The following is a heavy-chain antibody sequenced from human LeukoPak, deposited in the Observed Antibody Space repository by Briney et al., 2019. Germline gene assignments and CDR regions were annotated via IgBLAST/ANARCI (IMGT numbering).Heavy chain of an antibody. V-gene: IGHV4-59*01. Sequence: SETLSLTCTVSGGSISSYYWSWIRQPPGKGLEWIGYIYYSGSTNYNPSLKSRVTISVDTSKNQFSLKLSSVTAADTAVYYCAIFLGKKKWVGEVSRVDYWGQGTLVTVSS. CDR1: GGSISSYY. CDR2: IYYSGST. J-gene: IGHJ4*02. CDR3: AIFLGKKKWVGEVSRVDY. D-gene: IGHD3-10*01.